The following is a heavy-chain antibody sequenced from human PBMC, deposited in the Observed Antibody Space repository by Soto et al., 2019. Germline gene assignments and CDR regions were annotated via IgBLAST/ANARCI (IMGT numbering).Heavy chain of an antibody. V-gene: IGHV3-33*01. D-gene: IGHD3-3*01. CDR3: ASAYHDFCSCDSKNHWFDP. CDR2: IWYDGSNK. J-gene: IGHJ5*02. CDR1: GFTFSSYG. Sequence: PGGSLRLSCAASGFTFSSYGMHWARQAPGKGLEWVAVIWYDGSNKYYADSVKGRFTISRDNSKNTLYLQMNSLRAEDTAVYYCASAYHDFCSCDSKNHWFDPLGQRTLVPISA.